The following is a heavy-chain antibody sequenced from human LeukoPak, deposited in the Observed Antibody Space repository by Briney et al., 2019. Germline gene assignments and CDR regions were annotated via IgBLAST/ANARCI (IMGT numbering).Heavy chain of an antibody. V-gene: IGHV1-24*01. CDR2: FDPEDGET. CDR3: ATNIAVASFDY. J-gene: IGHJ4*02. Sequence: ASVRVSSKVSGYTLTELSMHGVRQAPGKGVGGMGGFDPEDGETIYAQKFQGRVTMTEDTSTDTAYMELSSLRSEDTAVYYCATNIAVASFDYWGQGTLVTVSS. D-gene: IGHD6-19*01. CDR1: GYTLTELS.